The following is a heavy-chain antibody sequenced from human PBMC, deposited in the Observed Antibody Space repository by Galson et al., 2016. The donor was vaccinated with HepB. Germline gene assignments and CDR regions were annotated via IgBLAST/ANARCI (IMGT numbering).Heavy chain of an antibody. J-gene: IGHJ6*03. CDR2: INHRGNT. D-gene: IGHD6-19*01. CDR3: ARGKDTSGGAGRRYSYYYMDV. CDR1: GGSSSDYF. V-gene: IGHV4-34*01. Sequence: ETLSLTCGVYGGSSSDYFWNWIRQAPGKGLEWIGEINHRGNTNYNPSLKSRLTISLDTSRNQMSLQLSTLTAADTAVYYCARGKDTSGGAGRRYSYYYMDVWDRGTTVTVSS.